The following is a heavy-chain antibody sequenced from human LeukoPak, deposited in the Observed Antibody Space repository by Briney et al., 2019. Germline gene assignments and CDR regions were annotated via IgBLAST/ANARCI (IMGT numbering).Heavy chain of an antibody. CDR1: GFTFSSYW. D-gene: IGHD2-2*01. Sequence: PGGSLRLSCAASGFTFSSYWVHWVRQAPGKGLVWVSRINSDGSSTSYADSVKGRFTISSDNAKNTLYLQMNSLRAEDTAVYYCASSPSWQSGMDVWGQGTTVTVSS. J-gene: IGHJ6*02. V-gene: IGHV3-74*01. CDR2: INSDGSST. CDR3: ASSPSWQSGMDV.